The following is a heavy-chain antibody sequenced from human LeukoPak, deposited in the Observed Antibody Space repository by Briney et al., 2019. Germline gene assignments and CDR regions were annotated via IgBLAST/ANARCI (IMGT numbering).Heavy chain of an antibody. D-gene: IGHD3-16*01. V-gene: IGHV3-66*01. CDR2: IYSGGST. CDR3: AKGGGFAKYYFDY. Sequence: GGSLRLSCAASGFTLSSNYVGWVRQAPGEGLEWVSHIYSGGSTYHVDAVKGRFTISRDTSENMVFLQMNSLRAEDTAVYYCAKGGGFAKYYFDYWGQGTLVTVSS. J-gene: IGHJ4*02. CDR1: GFTLSSNY.